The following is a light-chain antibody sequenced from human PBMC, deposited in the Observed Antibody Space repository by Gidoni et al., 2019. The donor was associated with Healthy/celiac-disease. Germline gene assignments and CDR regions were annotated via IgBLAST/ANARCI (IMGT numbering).Light chain of an antibody. CDR3: QQYYSTPWT. V-gene: IGKV4-1*01. CDR2: WAS. J-gene: IGKJ1*01. Sequence: RATINCKSSQSVLYSSNNKNYLAWYQQKPGQPPKLLIYWASTRESGVPDRFSGSGSGTDFTLTISSLQAEDVAVYYCQQYYSTPWTFGQGTKVEIK. CDR1: QSVLYSSNNKNY.